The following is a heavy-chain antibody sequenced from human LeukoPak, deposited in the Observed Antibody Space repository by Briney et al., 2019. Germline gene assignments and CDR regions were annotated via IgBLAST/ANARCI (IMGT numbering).Heavy chain of an antibody. Sequence: GGSLRLSCEASGFTFNTYAMTWVRQAPGKGLEWVSSISTGGGNTYYADSVKGRFTISRDNSKNTLYLQMNSLRAEDTAVYYCAREDGYSSSWYRTWVLDYWGQGTLVTVSS. CDR1: GFTFNTYA. CDR3: AREDGYSSSWYRTWVLDY. D-gene: IGHD6-13*01. CDR2: ISTGGGNT. J-gene: IGHJ4*02. V-gene: IGHV3-23*01.